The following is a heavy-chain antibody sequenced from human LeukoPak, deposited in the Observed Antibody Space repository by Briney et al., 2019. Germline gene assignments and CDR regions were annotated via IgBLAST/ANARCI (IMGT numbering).Heavy chain of an antibody. J-gene: IGHJ4*02. CDR3: ARDGDRYSSGWLHDY. CDR2: INPNSGGT. V-gene: IGHV1-2*02. CDR1: GYTFTGYY. D-gene: IGHD6-19*01. Sequence: ASVKVSCKASGYTFTGYYMHWVRQAPGQGLEWMRWINPNSGGTNYAQKFQGRVTMTRDTSISTAYMELSRLRSDDTAVYYCARDGDRYSSGWLHDYWGQGTLVTVSS.